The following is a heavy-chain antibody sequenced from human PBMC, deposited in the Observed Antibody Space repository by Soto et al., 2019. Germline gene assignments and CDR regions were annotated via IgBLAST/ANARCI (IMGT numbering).Heavy chain of an antibody. CDR3: ARESFITIFGVVTDAFDI. J-gene: IGHJ3*02. D-gene: IGHD3-3*01. CDR1: GFTFSSYS. V-gene: IGHV3-21*01. Sequence: GGSLRLSCAASGFTFSSYSMDWVRQAPGKGLEWVSSISSSSSYIYYADSVKGRFTISRDNAKNSLYLQMNSLRAEDTAVYYCARESFITIFGVVTDAFDIWGQGTMVTVSS. CDR2: ISSSSSYI.